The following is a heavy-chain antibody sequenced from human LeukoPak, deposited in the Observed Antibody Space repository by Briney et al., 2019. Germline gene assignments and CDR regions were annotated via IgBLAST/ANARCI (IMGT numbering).Heavy chain of an antibody. Sequence: GRSLRLSCAASGFTFSGYGMHWVRQAPGKGLEWVAVIWYDGSNKFYADSVKGRFTTSRDNAKNSLYLQMNSLRAEDTALYHCARTYYYDSSGYPNFDYWGQGTLVTVSS. V-gene: IGHV3-33*01. CDR2: IWYDGSNK. CDR3: ARTYYYDSSGYPNFDY. CDR1: GFTFSGYG. D-gene: IGHD3-22*01. J-gene: IGHJ4*02.